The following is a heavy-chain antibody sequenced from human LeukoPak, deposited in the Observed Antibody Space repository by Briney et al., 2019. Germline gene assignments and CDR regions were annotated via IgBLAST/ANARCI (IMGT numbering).Heavy chain of an antibody. Sequence: GGSLRLSCAASGFTFDDYAMHWARQAPGKGLDWVSSISWNSGTRRYADSVKGRFTISRDNAENSLYLQMNGLRAEDTALYYCAKASGGYCSSISCYHFDYWGQGILVTVSS. CDR2: ISWNSGTR. CDR1: GFTFDDYA. CDR3: AKASGGYCSSISCYHFDY. J-gene: IGHJ4*02. V-gene: IGHV3-9*01. D-gene: IGHD2-2*01.